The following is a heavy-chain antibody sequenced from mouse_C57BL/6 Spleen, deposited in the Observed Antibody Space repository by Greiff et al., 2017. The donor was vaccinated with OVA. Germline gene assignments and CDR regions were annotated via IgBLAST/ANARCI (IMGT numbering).Heavy chain of an antibody. J-gene: IGHJ2*01. D-gene: IGHD1-1*01. V-gene: IGHV1-52*01. CDR2: IDPSDSET. Sequence: QVQLKQPGAELVRPGSSVKLSCKASGYTFTSYWMHWVKQRPIQGLEWIGNIDPSDSETHYNQKFKDKATLTVDKSSSPAYMQLSSLTSEDSAVDYCAREEGTTVEKYFDYWGQGTTLTVSS. CDR1: GYTFTSYW. CDR3: AREEGTTVEKYFDY.